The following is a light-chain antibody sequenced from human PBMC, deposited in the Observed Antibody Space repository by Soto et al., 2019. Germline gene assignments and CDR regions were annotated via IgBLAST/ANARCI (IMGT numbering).Light chain of an antibody. V-gene: IGKV1-39*01. Sequence: DIQMTQSPSSLSASVGDRVTITCRASQSISSYLNWYQQKPGKAPKLLIYAASSLQSGVPSRFSGSGSGTDFTLTISSLQPEAFATYYCKRSYSTPLYTFGQGTKLEIK. CDR3: KRSYSTPLYT. CDR2: AAS. CDR1: QSISSY. J-gene: IGKJ2*01.